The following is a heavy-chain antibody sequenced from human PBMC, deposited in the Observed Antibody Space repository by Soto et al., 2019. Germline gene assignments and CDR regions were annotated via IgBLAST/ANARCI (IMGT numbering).Heavy chain of an antibody. Sequence: QVQLQQWGAGLLKPSETLSLTCAVYGGSFSGYYWSWIRQPPGKGLEWIGEINHSGSTNYNPSLKSRVTISVDTSKNQFSLKLSSGTAADTAVYYCARKRWSPRTLWFDPWGQGTLVTFSS. D-gene: IGHD2-15*01. CDR1: GGSFSGYY. CDR2: INHSGST. V-gene: IGHV4-34*01. J-gene: IGHJ5*02. CDR3: ARKRWSPRTLWFDP.